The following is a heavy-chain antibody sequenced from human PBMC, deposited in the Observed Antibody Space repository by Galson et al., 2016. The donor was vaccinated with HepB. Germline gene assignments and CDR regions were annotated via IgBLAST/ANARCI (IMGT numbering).Heavy chain of an antibody. D-gene: IGHD6-13*01. CDR1: GFTFSNAW. CDR3: TTSVAPGIDY. V-gene: IGHV3-15*01. CDR2: IKSKTHGGTS. Sequence: SLRLSCAASGFTFSNAWMSWVRQAPGKGLEWVARIKSKTHGGTSDYAAPVKARFTISRDDSKNTVYLQMNSLKTEDIAVYYCTTSVAPGIDYWGQGTPVTVSS. J-gene: IGHJ4*02.